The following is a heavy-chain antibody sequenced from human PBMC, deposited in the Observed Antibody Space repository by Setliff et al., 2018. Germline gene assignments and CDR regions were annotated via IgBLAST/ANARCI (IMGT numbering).Heavy chain of an antibody. Sequence: ASVKVSCKVSGSTVTESSMHWVRQAPGKGLEWMGGFDPEDGERIYAQKFRGRVTITADESTDTVYMELSSLRSEDTAVYYCARAPLESGYNYGQGHYFDYWGQGTLVTVSS. CDR1: GSTVTESS. CDR2: FDPEDGER. D-gene: IGHD5-18*01. V-gene: IGHV1-24*01. CDR3: ARAPLESGYNYGQGHYFDY. J-gene: IGHJ4*02.